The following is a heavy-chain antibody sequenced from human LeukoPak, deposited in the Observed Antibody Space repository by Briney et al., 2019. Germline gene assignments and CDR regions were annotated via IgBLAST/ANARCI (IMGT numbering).Heavy chain of an antibody. J-gene: IGHJ4*02. CDR2: IWYDGRDK. Sequence: GGSLRHSCAASGFTFSGCGMHWVRQAPGKGLEWVAFIWYDGRDKYYADSVKGQFTISRDNSKNTLYLQMNSLRAEDTAVYYCAKDPYSYGSYFDYWGQGTLVTVPS. CDR3: AKDPYSYGSYFDY. V-gene: IGHV3-30*02. CDR1: GFTFSGCG. D-gene: IGHD5-18*01.